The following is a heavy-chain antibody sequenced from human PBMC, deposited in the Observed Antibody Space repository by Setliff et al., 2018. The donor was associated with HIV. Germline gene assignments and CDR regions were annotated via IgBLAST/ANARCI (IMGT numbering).Heavy chain of an antibody. CDR2: IKTKSASYAT. D-gene: IGHD1-20*01. CDR3: TPITGYYMDV. V-gene: IGHV3-73*01. J-gene: IGHJ6*03. Sequence: PGGSLRLSCSASGVTFSDSAMHWVRQAPGKGLEWVGRIKTKSASYATAYGASVKGRFTISRDDSQNTAYLQMNSLKTEDTAVYYCTPITGYYMDVWGKGTTVTVSS. CDR1: GVTFSDSA.